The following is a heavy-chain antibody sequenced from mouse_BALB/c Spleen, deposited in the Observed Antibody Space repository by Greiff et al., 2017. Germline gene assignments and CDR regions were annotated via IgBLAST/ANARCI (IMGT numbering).Heavy chain of an antibody. V-gene: IGHV1-54*01. J-gene: IGHJ4*01. D-gene: IGHD2-4*01. CDR1: GYAFTNYL. CDR2: INPGSGGT. Sequence: VQLQQSGAELVRPGTSVKVSCKASGYAFTNYLIEWVKQRPGQGLEWIGVINPGSGGTNYNEKFKGKATLTADKSSSTAYMQLSSLTSDDSAVYFCARDDYYYYAMDYWGQGTSVTVSS. CDR3: ARDDYYYYAMDY.